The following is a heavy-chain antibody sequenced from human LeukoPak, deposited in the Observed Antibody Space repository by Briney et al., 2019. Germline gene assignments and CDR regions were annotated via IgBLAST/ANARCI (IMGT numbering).Heavy chain of an antibody. CDR1: GFTFSTFA. CDR2: ILPSGGEM. V-gene: IGHV3-23*01. CDR3: ATYRQVLLPFES. D-gene: IGHD2-8*02. Sequence: GGSLRLSCAASGFTFSTFAMIWVRQPPGKGLEWVSSILPSGGEMHYADSVRGRFTISRDNSKSTLSLQMNSLRAEDTAIYYCATYRQVLLPFESWGQGTLVTVSS. J-gene: IGHJ4*02.